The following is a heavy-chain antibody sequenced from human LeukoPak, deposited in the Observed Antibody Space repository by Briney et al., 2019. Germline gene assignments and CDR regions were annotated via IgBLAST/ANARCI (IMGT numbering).Heavy chain of an antibody. CDR1: GFTFSSHA. CDR3: AKLGGQELHNYYVAV. Sequence: PGGSLRLSCAASGFTFSSHAMSWVRQAPGKGLEWVSGIIDSGESTYYANFAKGRSTISRDNSNNTLYLQMNSLRAEDTAVYYCAKLGGQELHNYYVAVCGKGTTVAVSS. J-gene: IGHJ6*03. V-gene: IGHV3-23*01. D-gene: IGHD3-16*01. CDR2: IIDSGEST.